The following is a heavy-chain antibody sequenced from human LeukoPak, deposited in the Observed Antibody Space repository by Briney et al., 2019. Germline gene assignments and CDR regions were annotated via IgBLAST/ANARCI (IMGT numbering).Heavy chain of an antibody. CDR2: INHSGST. CDR1: GGSFSGYY. V-gene: IGHV4-34*01. CDR3: ATRIAGYRAFDI. J-gene: IGHJ3*02. D-gene: IGHD6-13*01. Sequence: SETLSLTCAVYGGSFSGYYWSWIRQPPGKGLEWTGEINHSGSTNYNPSLKSRVTISVDTSKNQFSLKLSSVTAADTAVYYCATRIAGYRAFDIWGQGTMVTVSS.